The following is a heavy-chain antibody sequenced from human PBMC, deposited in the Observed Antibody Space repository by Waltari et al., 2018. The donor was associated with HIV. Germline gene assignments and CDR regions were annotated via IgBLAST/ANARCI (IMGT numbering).Heavy chain of an antibody. CDR1: GYTLTELS. J-gene: IGHJ6*02. Sequence: GASVKVSCKVFGYTLTELSMHWVRQAPGKGLEWMGGFDPEDDETIYAQKFQGRVTMTEDTSTDSAYMELSSLTSEDTAVYYCATGGGTTSIQLYDLDVWGQGTTVTVSS. D-gene: IGHD1-26*01. V-gene: IGHV1-24*01. CDR3: ATGGGTTSIQLYDLDV. CDR2: FDPEDDET.